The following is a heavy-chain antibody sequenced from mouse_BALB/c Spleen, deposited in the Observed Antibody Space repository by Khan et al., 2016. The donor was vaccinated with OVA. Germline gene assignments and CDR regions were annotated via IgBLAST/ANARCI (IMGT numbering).Heavy chain of an antibody. D-gene: IGHD1-1*01. V-gene: IGHV1-5*01. CDR3: TRAGYGAFAY. J-gene: IGHJ3*01. CDR1: GYIFTNYW. Sequence: VQLKQSGTVLARPGASVKMSCKASGYIFTNYWMHWVKQRPGQGLEWIGGIFPGNSDTSYNQKFKGKAKLTAVTSASTAYMELSSLTNEDSAVYYGTRAGYGAFAYWGQGTLVTVSA. CDR2: IFPGNSDT.